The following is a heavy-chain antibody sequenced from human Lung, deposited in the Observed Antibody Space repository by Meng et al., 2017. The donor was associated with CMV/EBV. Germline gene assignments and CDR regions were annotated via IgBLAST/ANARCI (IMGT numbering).Heavy chain of an antibody. CDR3: LTYTSSSHSCGP. J-gene: IGHJ5*02. CDR1: GDTPTADF. D-gene: IGHD6-6*01. V-gene: IGHV1-2*02. Sequence: ASVXVSXKASGDTPTADFMFWVRQAPGQGLEWMGWINSHSGATQYEQKFQGRVTMTRDTSISTVYMDLSSLRSDDTADYYCLTYTSSSHSCGPWAQGTLVTVSS. CDR2: INSHSGAT.